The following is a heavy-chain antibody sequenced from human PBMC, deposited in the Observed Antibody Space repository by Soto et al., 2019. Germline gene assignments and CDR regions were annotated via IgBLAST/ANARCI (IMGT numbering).Heavy chain of an antibody. J-gene: IGHJ4*02. CDR3: ARDQGSSGWFDY. Sequence: SQTLSLTCAISGDSVSSNSAAWNWIRPSPSRGLEWRGRTYYRSKWYNDYAVSVKSRITINPYTSKNQFFLQLNSVTPEDTAVYYCARDQGSSGWFDYWGQGTLVTVSS. CDR2: TYYRSKWYN. CDR1: GDSVSSNSAA. D-gene: IGHD6-19*01. V-gene: IGHV6-1*01.